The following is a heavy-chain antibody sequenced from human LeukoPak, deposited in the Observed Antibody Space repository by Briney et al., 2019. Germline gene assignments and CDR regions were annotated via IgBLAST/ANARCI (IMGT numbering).Heavy chain of an antibody. V-gene: IGHV3-43*01. CDR3: AKARGLIGGAFDI. Sequence: PGGSLRLSCAASGFTFDDYLLHWVRQAPGKGLEWVSLISWDGDTTYYADSVKGRFTTSRDNSKNSLYLQMNSLRTEDTALYHCAKARGLIGGAFDIWGQGTMVTVSS. D-gene: IGHD3-22*01. CDR2: ISWDGDTT. CDR1: GFTFDDYL. J-gene: IGHJ3*02.